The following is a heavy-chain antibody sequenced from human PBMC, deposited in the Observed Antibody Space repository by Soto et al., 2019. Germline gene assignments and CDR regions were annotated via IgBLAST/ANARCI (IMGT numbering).Heavy chain of an antibody. V-gene: IGHV3-23*01. CDR1: GFAFSNFA. J-gene: IGHJ5*01. D-gene: IGHD6-13*01. CDR2: IGSGSRGT. CDR3: AAPGAAVPHTRYFVT. Sequence: GGSLRLSCAASGFAFSNFAMSWVRQAPGKGLEWVSAIGSGSRGTHYAESVEDRFTISRDDSKNTLYLQLNSLTAADTAVYYFAAPGAAVPHTRYFVTWGQGTPVTVSS.